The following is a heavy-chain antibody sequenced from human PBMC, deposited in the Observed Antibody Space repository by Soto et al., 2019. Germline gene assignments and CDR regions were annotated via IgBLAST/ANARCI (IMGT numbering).Heavy chain of an antibody. Sequence: GGSLRLSCAASGFTVSSNYMSWVRQAPGKGLEWVSVIYSGGSTYYADSVKGRFTISRDNSKNTLYLQMNSLRAEDTAVYYCARASRNYYDSSGYLYYFDYRGQGTLVTVSS. J-gene: IGHJ4*02. CDR2: IYSGGST. CDR1: GFTVSSNY. D-gene: IGHD3-22*01. CDR3: ARASRNYYDSSGYLYYFDY. V-gene: IGHV3-66*01.